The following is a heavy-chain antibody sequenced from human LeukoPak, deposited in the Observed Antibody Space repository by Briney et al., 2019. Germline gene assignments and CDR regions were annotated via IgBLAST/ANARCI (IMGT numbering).Heavy chain of an antibody. Sequence: GGSLRLSCAASGFTFSSYWMHWVRQAPGKGLVWVSHINGDGSTTSYADSVKGRFTISRDNAKNTVYLQMNSLRAEDTAVYYCLRDLNWSLDQWGQGTLVTVSS. J-gene: IGHJ4*02. CDR2: INGDGSTT. V-gene: IGHV3-74*01. CDR1: GFTFSSYW. D-gene: IGHD1-20*01. CDR3: LRDLNWSLDQ.